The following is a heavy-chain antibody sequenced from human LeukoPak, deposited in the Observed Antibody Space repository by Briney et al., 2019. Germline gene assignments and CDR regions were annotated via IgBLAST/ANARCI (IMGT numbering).Heavy chain of an antibody. CDR3: ATEVTPYYYMDV. D-gene: IGHD2-21*02. J-gene: IGHJ6*03. CDR2: ISSSGSTI. V-gene: IGHV3-11*04. Sequence: PGGSLRLSCAASGFTFSDYYMFWIRQAPGKGLGWVSYISSSGSTISYADSVKGRFTVSRDNAKNSLYLQMNSLRAEDTAVYYCATEVTPYYYMDVWGKGTTVTVSS. CDR1: GFTFSDYY.